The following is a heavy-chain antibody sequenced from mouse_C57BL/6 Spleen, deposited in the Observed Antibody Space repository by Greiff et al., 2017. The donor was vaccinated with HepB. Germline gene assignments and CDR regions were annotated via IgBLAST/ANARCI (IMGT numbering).Heavy chain of an antibody. Sequence: VQLQQSGPGLVKPSQSLSLTCSVTGYSITSGYYWNWIRQFPGNKLEWMGYISYDGSNNYNPSLKNRISITRDTSKNQFFLKLNSVTTEDTATYYCARDAYYGSSYVDYWGQGTTLTVSS. CDR3: ARDAYYGSSYVDY. V-gene: IGHV3-6*01. D-gene: IGHD1-1*01. J-gene: IGHJ2*01. CDR1: GYSITSGYY. CDR2: ISYDGSN.